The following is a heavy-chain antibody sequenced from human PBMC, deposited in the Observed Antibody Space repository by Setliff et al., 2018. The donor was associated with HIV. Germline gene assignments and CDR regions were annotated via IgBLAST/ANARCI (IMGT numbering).Heavy chain of an antibody. CDR3: GFYGSSSPH. CDR2: ISTSGST. V-gene: IGHV4-61*09. CDR1: GGSITSGSNY. D-gene: IGHD4-17*01. Sequence: PSETLSLTCTVSGGSITSGSNYCSWIRQPAGKGLEWIGHISTSGSTNYSPSLRSRFTISIDKSKNQFSLKLTSVTAADPAIYYCGFYGSSSPHWGQGTLVTVSS. J-gene: IGHJ4*02.